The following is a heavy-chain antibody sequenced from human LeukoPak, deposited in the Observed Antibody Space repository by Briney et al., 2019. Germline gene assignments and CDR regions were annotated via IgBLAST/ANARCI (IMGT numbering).Heavy chain of an antibody. CDR1: GGSISSSSYY. D-gene: IGHD3-10*01. CDR3: VRGPYGSGISNWFDP. J-gene: IGHJ5*02. V-gene: IGHV4-39*07. CDR2: IYYSGST. Sequence: SETLSLTCTVSGGSISSSSYYWGWIRQSPGKGLEWIGSIYYSGSTYYNPSLKSRVTISVDTSKNQFSLKLSSETAADTAVYYCVRGPYGSGISNWFDPWGQGTLVIVSS.